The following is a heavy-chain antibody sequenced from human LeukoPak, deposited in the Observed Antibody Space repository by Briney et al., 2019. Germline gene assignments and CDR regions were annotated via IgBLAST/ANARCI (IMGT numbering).Heavy chain of an antibody. CDR1: EFTFSTYW. CDR3: ARLSSGYYSSFDY. D-gene: IGHD3-22*01. V-gene: IGHV3-7*01. CDR2: IKQDGSEK. J-gene: IGHJ4*02. Sequence: GGSLRLSCAASEFTFSTYWMSWVRQAPGKGLEWVADIKQDGSEKYYVDSVKGRLTTSRQNAKNSLYLQMDSLRPEDTALYYCARLSSGYYSSFDYWGQGTLVTVSS.